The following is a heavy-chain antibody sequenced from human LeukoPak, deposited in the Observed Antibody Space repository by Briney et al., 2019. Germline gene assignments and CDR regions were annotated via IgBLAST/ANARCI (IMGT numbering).Heavy chain of an antibody. CDR2: ISYSGST. CDR1: GVSINDYY. CDR3: ARTYYDSGGNWFDP. J-gene: IGHJ5*02. V-gene: IGHV4-59*01. Sequence: PSETLSLTCTVSGVSINDYYWSWIRQPPGKGLEWIGYISYSGSTNYNPSLKSRVTISRDTSKNQFSLNVSSVTAADTAVYYCARTYYDSGGNWFDPWGQGTLVTVSS. D-gene: IGHD3-22*01.